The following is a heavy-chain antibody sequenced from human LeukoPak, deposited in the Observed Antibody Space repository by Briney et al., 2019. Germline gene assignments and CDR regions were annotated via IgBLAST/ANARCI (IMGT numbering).Heavy chain of an antibody. CDR1: GDSVSSNSVA. Sequence: SQTLSLTCVISGDSVSSNSVAWNWIRQSPSRGLEWLGRTYSRSKWYNDYAVSVKSRITINPDTSKNQFSLQLNSVTPEDTAVYYCARGVQPLHESDAFDIWGQGTMVTVSS. D-gene: IGHD2-2*01. CDR3: ARGVQPLHESDAFDI. V-gene: IGHV6-1*01. J-gene: IGHJ3*02. CDR2: TYSRSKWYN.